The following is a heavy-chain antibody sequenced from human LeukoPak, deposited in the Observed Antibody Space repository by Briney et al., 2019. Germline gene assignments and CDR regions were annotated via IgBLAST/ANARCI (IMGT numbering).Heavy chain of an antibody. CDR2: IYYTGST. D-gene: IGHD3-10*01. V-gene: IGHV4-39*07. CDR3: ARGRPLWFGELRERRNDAFDI. CDR1: GGSISSSSYS. J-gene: IGHJ3*02. Sequence: NTSETLSLTCTVSGGSISSSSYSWGWIRQPPGKGLEWIGNIYYTGSTYYNPSLKSRVTISVDTSKNQFSLKLSSVTAADTAVYYCARGRPLWFGELRERRNDAFDIWGQGTMVTVSS.